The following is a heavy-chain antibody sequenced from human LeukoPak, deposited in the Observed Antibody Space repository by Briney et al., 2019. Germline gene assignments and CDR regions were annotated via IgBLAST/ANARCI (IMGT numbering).Heavy chain of an antibody. CDR1: GFTFSSYS. V-gene: IGHV3-21*01. CDR3: ARVMDSSGWYAHFDY. Sequence: GGSLRLSCAASGFTFSSYSMNWVRQAPGKGLEWVSSISSSSSYIYYADSVKGRFTISRDNAKNSLYLQMNSLRAEDTAVYYCARVMDSSGWYAHFDYWGQGTLVTVSS. CDR2: ISSSSSYI. J-gene: IGHJ4*02. D-gene: IGHD6-19*01.